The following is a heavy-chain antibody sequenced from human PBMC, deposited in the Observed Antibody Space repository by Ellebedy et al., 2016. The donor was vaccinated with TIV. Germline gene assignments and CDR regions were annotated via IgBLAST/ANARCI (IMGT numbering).Heavy chain of an antibody. D-gene: IGHD3-3*01. V-gene: IGHV3-21*01. CDR2: ISSSSSYI. CDR1: GITVSSNY. CDR3: ARSRGVVNGMDV. J-gene: IGHJ6*02. Sequence: GESLKISCAASGITVSSNYLNWVRQAPGKGLEWVSSISSSSSYIYYADSVKGRFTISRDNAKNSLYLQMNSLRAEDTAVYYCARSRGVVNGMDVWGQGTTVTVSS.